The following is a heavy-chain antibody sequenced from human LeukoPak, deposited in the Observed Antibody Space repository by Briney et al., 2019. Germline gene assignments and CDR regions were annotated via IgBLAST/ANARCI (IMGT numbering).Heavy chain of an antibody. Sequence: GGSLRLSCAGSGFIFSDYTMNWVRQAPGKGLEGVSSISSSSSYIYHADSVKGRFTISRDNAKNSLYLQMNSLRAEDTAVYYCASGYGRADYWGQGTLVSVSS. J-gene: IGHJ4*02. V-gene: IGHV3-21*01. D-gene: IGHD5-18*01. CDR1: GFIFSDYT. CDR2: ISSSSSYI. CDR3: ASGYGRADY.